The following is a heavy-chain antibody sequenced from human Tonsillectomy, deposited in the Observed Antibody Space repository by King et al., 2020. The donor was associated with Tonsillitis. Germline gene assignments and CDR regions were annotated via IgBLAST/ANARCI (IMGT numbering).Heavy chain of an antibody. CDR3: AKDGHSSGWYYFDY. Sequence: VQLVESGGGLVQPGGSLRLSCAASGFTFSSYAMSWVRQAPGKGLEWVSGISNSGGNTYYADSVKGRFTISRDNSKNTLHLQMNSRRAGDTAAYYCAKDGHSSGWYYFDYWGQGTLVTVSS. CDR2: ISNSGGNT. CDR1: GFTFSSYA. V-gene: IGHV3-23*04. J-gene: IGHJ4*02. D-gene: IGHD6-19*01.